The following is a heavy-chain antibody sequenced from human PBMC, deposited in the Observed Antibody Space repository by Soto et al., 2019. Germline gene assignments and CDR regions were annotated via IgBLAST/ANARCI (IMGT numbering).Heavy chain of an antibody. CDR2: INPSGGST. CDR1: GYTFTSYY. J-gene: IGHJ3*02. V-gene: IGHV1-46*01. Sequence: ASVKVSCKASGYTFTSYYMHWVRQAPGQGLEWMGIINPSGGSTSYAQKFQDRVTMTRDTSTSTVYMELSSLRSEDTAVYYCASTTYYDFWSGGEAFDICGQGTMVTVSS. D-gene: IGHD3-3*01. CDR3: ASTTYYDFWSGGEAFDI.